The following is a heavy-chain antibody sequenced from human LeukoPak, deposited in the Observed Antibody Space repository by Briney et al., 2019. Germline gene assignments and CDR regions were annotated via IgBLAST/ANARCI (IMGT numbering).Heavy chain of an antibody. D-gene: IGHD3-22*01. CDR3: ASGLYDSSYY. Sequence: SSETLSLTCTVSGGSISSSTYYWGWIRQPPGKGLEWIGSIYYSGNTYYNPSLKSRVTISLDTSKNQFSLKLNSVTAADTAVYYCASGLYDSSYYWGQGTLVTVSS. CDR2: IYYSGNT. V-gene: IGHV4-39*07. CDR1: GGSISSSTYY. J-gene: IGHJ4*02.